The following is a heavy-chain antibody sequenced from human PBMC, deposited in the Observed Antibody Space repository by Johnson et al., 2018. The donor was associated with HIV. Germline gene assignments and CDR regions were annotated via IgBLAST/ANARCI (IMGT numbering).Heavy chain of an antibody. CDR2: IYSSGTT. CDR1: GFTVSSSY. CDR3: AASWYGVSRPNAFDN. Sequence: VQLVESGGGLVQPGGSLRLSCVVSGFTVSSSYLTWVRQAPGKGLEWVSLIYSSGTTDYAESVRGRFTISRDNSKNTRHLQMNSLRAGDTAVSYCAASWYGVSRPNAFDNWGEGTMVTVSS. J-gene: IGHJ3*02. D-gene: IGHD2-2*01. V-gene: IGHV3-66*01.